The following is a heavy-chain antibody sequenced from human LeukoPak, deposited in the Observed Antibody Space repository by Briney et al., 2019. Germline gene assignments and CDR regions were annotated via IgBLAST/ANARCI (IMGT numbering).Heavy chain of an antibody. CDR1: GFTFSSYG. Sequence: GGSLRLSCAASGFTFSSYGMHWVRQAPGKGLEWVAFIRYDGSNKHYADSVKGRFTISRDNSKNALYLQMNSLRAEDTAVYYCAKVEQWPESWFDYWGQGTLVTVSS. CDR3: AKVEQWPESWFDY. V-gene: IGHV3-30*02. J-gene: IGHJ4*02. D-gene: IGHD6-19*01. CDR2: IRYDGSNK.